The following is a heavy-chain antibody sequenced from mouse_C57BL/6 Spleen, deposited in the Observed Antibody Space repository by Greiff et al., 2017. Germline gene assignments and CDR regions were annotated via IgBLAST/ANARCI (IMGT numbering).Heavy chain of an antibody. J-gene: IGHJ2*01. CDR2: IRSKSNNYAT. Sequence: EVQRVESGGGLVQPKGSLKLSCAASGFSFNTYAMNWVRQAPGKGLEWVARIRSKSNNYATYYADSVKDRFTISRDDSESMLYLQMNNLKTEDTAMYYCVRLGAGGFDYWGQGTTLTVSS. CDR3: VRLGAGGFDY. V-gene: IGHV10-1*01. D-gene: IGHD4-1*01. CDR1: GFSFNTYA.